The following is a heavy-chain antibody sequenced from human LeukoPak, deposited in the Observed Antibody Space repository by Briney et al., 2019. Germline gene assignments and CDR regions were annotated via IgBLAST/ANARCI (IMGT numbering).Heavy chain of an antibody. CDR2: IYPGDSDT. J-gene: IGHJ5*01. CDR1: GYSFTSYW. D-gene: IGHD3-3*01. CDR3: ARRIAIFGDGNWFDS. Sequence: GESLKISCKGSGYSFTSYWIGWVRQMPGKGLEWMGVIYPGDSDTRYSPSFQGQVTISADESIGTAYLQWSSLKSSDTAMYYCARRIAIFGDGNWFDSWGQGTLVTVSS. V-gene: IGHV5-51*01.